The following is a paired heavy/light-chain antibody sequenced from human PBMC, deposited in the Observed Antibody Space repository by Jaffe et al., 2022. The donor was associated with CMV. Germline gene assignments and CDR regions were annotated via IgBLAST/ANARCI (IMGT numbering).Heavy chain of an antibody. Sequence: QVQLVESGGGVVQPGRSLRLSCAASGFTFSSYGMHWVRQAPGKGLEWVAVIWYDGSNKYYADSVKGRFTISRDNSKNTLYLQMNSLRAEDTAVYYCARDLFDYYGSGSYYNVNYYYGMDVWGQGTTVTVSS. D-gene: IGHD3-10*01. CDR1: GFTFSSYG. V-gene: IGHV3-33*01. CDR2: IWYDGSNK. CDR3: ARDLFDYYGSGSYYNVNYYYGMDV. J-gene: IGHJ6*02.
Light chain of an antibody. CDR1: QSISSY. V-gene: IGKV1-39*01. CDR2: AAS. J-gene: IGKJ2*01. Sequence: DIQMTQSPSSLSASVGDRVTITCRASQSISSYLNWYQQKPGKAPKLLIYAASSLQSGVPSRFSGSGSGTDFTLTISSLQPEDFATYYCQQSYSTPQYTFGQGTKLEIK. CDR3: QQSYSTPQYT.